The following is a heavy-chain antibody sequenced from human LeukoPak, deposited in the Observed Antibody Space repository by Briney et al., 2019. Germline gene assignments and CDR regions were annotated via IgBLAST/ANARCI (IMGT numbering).Heavy chain of an antibody. J-gene: IGHJ4*02. Sequence: GGSLRLSYAASGFTFSRYWMSWVRQAPGRGLEWVANIKEDGSEKDYVDSVKGRFTISRDGAKNSLHLQMNSLRAEDTAVYYCARAGYSNSCFDYWGQGTLVTVSS. V-gene: IGHV3-7*04. CDR3: ARAGYSNSCFDY. CDR2: IKEDGSEK. CDR1: GFTFSRYW. D-gene: IGHD6-13*01.